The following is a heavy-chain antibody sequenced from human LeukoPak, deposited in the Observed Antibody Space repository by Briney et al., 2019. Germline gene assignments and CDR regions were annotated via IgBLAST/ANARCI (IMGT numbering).Heavy chain of an antibody. CDR3: ARVTAGLDY. D-gene: IGHD5-18*01. J-gene: IGHJ4*02. Sequence: GGSLRLSCAASGFTFSDYYMNWIRQAPGKGLEWVSYITGSGSTIYYADSVKGRFTISRDNAKNSLNLQMNSLRADDTAVYYCARVTAGLDYWGQGTLVTVSS. V-gene: IGHV3-11*04. CDR2: ITGSGSTI. CDR1: GFTFSDYY.